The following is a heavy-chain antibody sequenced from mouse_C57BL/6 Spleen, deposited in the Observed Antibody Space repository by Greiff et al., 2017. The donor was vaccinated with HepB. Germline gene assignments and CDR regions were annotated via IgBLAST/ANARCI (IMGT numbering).Heavy chain of an antibody. CDR2: IHPNSGST. Sequence: VQLPQPGAELVKPGASVKLSCKASGYTFTSYWMHWVKQRPGQGLEWIGMIHPNSGSTNYNEKFKSKATLTVDKSSSTAYMQLSSRTSEDSAVDYGARVTTVVAEDWDFDVWGTGTTVTVSS. J-gene: IGHJ1*03. CDR1: GYTFTSYW. CDR3: ARVTTVVAEDWDFDV. D-gene: IGHD1-1*01. V-gene: IGHV1-64*01.